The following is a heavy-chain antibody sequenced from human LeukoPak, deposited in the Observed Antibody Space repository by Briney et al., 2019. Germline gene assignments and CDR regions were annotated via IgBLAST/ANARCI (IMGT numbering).Heavy chain of an antibody. J-gene: IGHJ4*02. V-gene: IGHV3-43*01. CDR2: ISQDGNTI. CDR3: AKADDNTSLED. Sequence: PGGSLRLSCTASGFTFDDYTMHWVRQPPGKGLEWVSLISQDGNTIYYADSVKGRFTISRDNRKDSLHLQMNSLKTADTALYYCAKADDNTSLEDWGRGTLVTVSS. D-gene: IGHD2-2*01. CDR1: GFTFDDYT.